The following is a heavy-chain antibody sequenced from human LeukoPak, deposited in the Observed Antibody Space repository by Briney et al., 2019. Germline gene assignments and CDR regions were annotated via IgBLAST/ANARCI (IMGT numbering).Heavy chain of an antibody. CDR1: GYTFTSYD. CDR3: ARGEITMARGVIFRNTKTAFGP. CDR2: MNPNSGNT. J-gene: IGHJ5*02. D-gene: IGHD3-10*01. Sequence: EASVKVSCKASGYTFTSYDINWVRQATGQGLEWMGWMNPNSGNTGYAQKFQGRVTMTRNTSISTAYMELSSLRSEDTAVYYCARGEITMARGVIFRNTKTAFGPWGQGTLVTVSS. V-gene: IGHV1-8*01.